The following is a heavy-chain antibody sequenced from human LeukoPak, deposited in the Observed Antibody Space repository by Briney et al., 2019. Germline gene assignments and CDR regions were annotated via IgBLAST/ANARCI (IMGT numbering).Heavy chain of an antibody. D-gene: IGHD6-19*01. V-gene: IGHV4-59*01. CDR1: GGSISSYY. CDR3: AREAGRYGMDV. Sequence: ASETLSLTCTVSGGSISSYYWSWIRQSPEKGLEWIGYIHYSGRTSYNPSLKSRVSISVDTSENQFSLNLTSVTAADTAAYYCAREAGRYGMDVWGQGTTVIVSS. CDR2: IHYSGRT. J-gene: IGHJ6*02.